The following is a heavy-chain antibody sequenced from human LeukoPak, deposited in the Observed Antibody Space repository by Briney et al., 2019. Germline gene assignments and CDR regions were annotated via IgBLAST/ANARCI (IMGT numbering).Heavy chain of an antibody. CDR2: IYSNGNS. CDR1: GGSISSGHFY. V-gene: IGHV4-39*07. Sequence: SETLSLTCTVSGGSISSGHFYWGWIRQPPGKGLEWIGSIYSNGNSKYTPSLESRVSISVDTSKNSFSLRLTSVTAADTAMYFCARDLWSTGAGIFDYWGQGALVTVSS. D-gene: IGHD2-21*01. CDR3: ARDLWSTGAGIFDY. J-gene: IGHJ4*02.